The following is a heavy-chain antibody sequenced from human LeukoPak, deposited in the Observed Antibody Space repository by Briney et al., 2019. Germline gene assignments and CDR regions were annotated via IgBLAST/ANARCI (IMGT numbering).Heavy chain of an antibody. CDR3: ARGSVLRFLEWLSTGFDP. CDR2: INPNSGGT. CDR1: GYTFTGYY. Sequence: ASVKVSCKASGYTFTGYYMHWVRQAPGQGLEWMGWINPNSGGTNYAQKFQGRVTITRDTSISTAYMELSRLRSDDTAVYYCARGSVLRFLEWLSTGFDPWGQGTLVTVSS. J-gene: IGHJ5*02. D-gene: IGHD3-3*01. V-gene: IGHV1-2*02.